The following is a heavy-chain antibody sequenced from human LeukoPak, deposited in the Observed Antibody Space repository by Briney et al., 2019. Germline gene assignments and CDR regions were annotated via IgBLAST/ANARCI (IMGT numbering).Heavy chain of an antibody. Sequence: GGSLRLSCAASGFTFSRYWMSWIRQAPGKGLEWVANMKQDGSEKYYVDSVKGRFTISRDNAKNSLYLQMNSLRAEDTAVYYCARVLTWNDVSVDAFDIWGQGTMVTVSS. CDR1: GFTFSRYW. CDR3: ARVLTWNDVSVDAFDI. V-gene: IGHV3-7*01. D-gene: IGHD1-1*01. J-gene: IGHJ3*02. CDR2: MKQDGSEK.